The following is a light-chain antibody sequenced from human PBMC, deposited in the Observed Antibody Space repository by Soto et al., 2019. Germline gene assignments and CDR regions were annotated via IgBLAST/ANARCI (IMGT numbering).Light chain of an antibody. CDR2: DAS. CDR3: QQYDNLIT. Sequence: DLRMTQSPSSLSASVGDRFTISCRASQGIGNALGWYKQKPGKAPKLLIYDASNLETGVPSRFSGSGSGTDFTFTISSLQPEDIATYYCQQYDNLITFGQGTRLEIK. CDR1: QGIGNA. J-gene: IGKJ5*01. V-gene: IGKV1-33*01.